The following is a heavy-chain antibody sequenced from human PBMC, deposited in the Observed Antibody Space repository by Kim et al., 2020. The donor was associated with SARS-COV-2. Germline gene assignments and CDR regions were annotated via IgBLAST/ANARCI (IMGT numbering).Heavy chain of an antibody. D-gene: IGHD3-9*01. V-gene: IGHV7-4-1*02. CDR1: GYTFTSYA. CDR3: ARVRGYYDILTGYELFSEQSYYYYGMDV. J-gene: IGHJ6*02. CDR2: INTNTGNP. Sequence: ASVKVSCKASGYTFTSYAMNWVRQAPGQGLEWMGWINTNTGNPTYAQGFTGRFVFSLDTSVSTAYLQISSLKAEDTAVYYCARVRGYYDILTGYELFSEQSYYYYGMDVWGQGTTVTVSS.